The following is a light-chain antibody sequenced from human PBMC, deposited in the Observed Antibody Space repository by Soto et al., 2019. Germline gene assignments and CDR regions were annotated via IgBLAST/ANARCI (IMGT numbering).Light chain of an antibody. J-gene: IGKJ4*01. Sequence: EIVLTHSPATLSLSPGERATLSCRACQSVNSYLAWYQQKAGQAPRLLIYDTSSRATGIPARFSGSGSGTDFTLTISSLEPEDFAVYYCQQRSNWLTFGGGTKVDIK. V-gene: IGKV3-11*01. CDR1: QSVNSY. CDR2: DTS. CDR3: QQRSNWLT.